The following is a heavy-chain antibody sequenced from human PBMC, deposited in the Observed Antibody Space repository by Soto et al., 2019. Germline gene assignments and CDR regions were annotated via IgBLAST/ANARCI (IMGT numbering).Heavy chain of an antibody. J-gene: IGHJ6*02. D-gene: IGHD2-2*01. V-gene: IGHV4-30-4*01. CDR3: ARDPMPDFYYYGMDV. CDR2: IYYSGSA. CDR1: GGSIRSGDYY. Sequence: QVQLQESGPGLVKPSQNLSLTCSVSGGSIRSGDYYWSWVRQSPGRGLEWIGYIYYSGSAYYNPSLKSRVSISIDTTKNQFSLRLTSVTAADTAVYYCARDPMPDFYYYGMDVWGQGTTVTVSS.